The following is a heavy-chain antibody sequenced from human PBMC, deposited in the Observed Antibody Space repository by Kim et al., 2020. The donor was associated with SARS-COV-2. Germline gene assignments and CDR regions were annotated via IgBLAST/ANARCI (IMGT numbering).Heavy chain of an antibody. Sequence: SETLSLTCTVSGGSISSYYWSWIRQPPGKGLEWIGDIYYSGSTNYNPSLKSRVTISVDTSKNQFSLKLSSVTAADTVVYYCAREGRGYCSSTRCYNAFDIWGQGTMVTVSS. D-gene: IGHD2-2*01. CDR3: AREGRGYCSSTRCYNAFDI. CDR1: GGSISSYY. J-gene: IGHJ3*02. CDR2: IYYSGST. V-gene: IGHV4-59*01.